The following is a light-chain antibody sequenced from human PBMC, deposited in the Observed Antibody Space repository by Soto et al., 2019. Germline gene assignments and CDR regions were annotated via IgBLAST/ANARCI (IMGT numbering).Light chain of an antibody. V-gene: IGLV2-14*01. CDR1: SSDVGGYNY. CDR2: EVS. J-gene: IGLJ3*02. Sequence: QSALTQPASVSGSPGQSITISCTGTSSDVGGYNYVSWYQHHPGKAPKLMIYEVSNRPSGVSNRVSGSKSGNTASLTISGLQAEDEADYYCSSYTSSSLWVFGGGTKVTVL. CDR3: SSYTSSSLWV.